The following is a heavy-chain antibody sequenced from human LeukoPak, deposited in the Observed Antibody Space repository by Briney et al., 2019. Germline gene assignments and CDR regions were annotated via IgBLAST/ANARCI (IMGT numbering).Heavy chain of an antibody. D-gene: IGHD1-26*01. CDR3: AKDHVVGATMSARGDY. CDR2: ISYDGSNK. V-gene: IGHV3-30*18. CDR1: GFTFSSYG. J-gene: IGHJ4*02. Sequence: PGGSLRLSCAASGFTFSSYGMHWVRQAPGKGLEWVAVISYDGSNKYYADSVKGRFTISRDNSKNTLYLQMNSLRAEDTAVYYCAKDHVVGATMSARGDYWGQGTLVTVSS.